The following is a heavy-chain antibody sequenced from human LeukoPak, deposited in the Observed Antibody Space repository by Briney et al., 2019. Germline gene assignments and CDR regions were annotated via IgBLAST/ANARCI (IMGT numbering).Heavy chain of an antibody. V-gene: IGHV1-2*02. Sequence: GASVKVSCKASGYTFTGYYMHWVRQAPGQGLEWMGWINPNSGGTNYAQKFQGRVTVTRDTSISTAYMELRSLRSDDTAVYYCAARRGELPYYFDFWGQGTLVTVSS. CDR2: INPNSGGT. CDR3: AARRGELPYYFDF. J-gene: IGHJ4*02. CDR1: GYTFTGYY. D-gene: IGHD1-7*01.